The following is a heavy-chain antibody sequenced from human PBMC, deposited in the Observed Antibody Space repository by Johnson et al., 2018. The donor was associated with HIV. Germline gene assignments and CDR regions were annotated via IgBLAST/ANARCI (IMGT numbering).Heavy chain of an antibody. Sequence: VQLVESGGGLVKPGGSLRLSCAASGFTVSSNYMSWVRQAPGKGLEWVSVIYTGGTTYYADSVKGRFTISRDNSKNTLYLQMKSLRVEDTAVYYCAREWGMITFGGVIPRNAFDIWGQGTMVTVSS. CDR1: GFTVSSNY. J-gene: IGHJ3*02. V-gene: IGHV3-66*01. D-gene: IGHD3-16*01. CDR2: IYTGGTT. CDR3: AREWGMITFGGVIPRNAFDI.